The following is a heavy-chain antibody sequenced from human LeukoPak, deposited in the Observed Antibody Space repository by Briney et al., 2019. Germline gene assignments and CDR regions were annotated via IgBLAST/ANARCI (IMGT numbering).Heavy chain of an antibody. CDR1: GFTFTSLA. D-gene: IGHD3-22*01. J-gene: IGHJ3*01. CDR2: LSASGSET. V-gene: IGHV3-23*01. Sequence: GGSLRLSCAGSGFTFTSLALSWVRQAPGKGLEWVSTLSASGSETYYADSVKGRFTISRDNSKNTLYLQMNSLRVEDTAVYYCARNRRVIVVFDAFDLWGQGTMVTVSS. CDR3: ARNRRVIVVFDAFDL.